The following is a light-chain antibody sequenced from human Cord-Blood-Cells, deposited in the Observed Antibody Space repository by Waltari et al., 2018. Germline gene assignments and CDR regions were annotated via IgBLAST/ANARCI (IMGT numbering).Light chain of an antibody. CDR3: SSYTSSSTVV. CDR1: SSDVGGYNY. Sequence: QSALTQPASVSGSPGQSITISCTGTSSDVGGYNYVSWYQQHPGKAPKLLSYEVSNRPSGVSTRFSGSNSGNTASLTISGLQAEDEADYYCSSYTSSSTVVFGGGTKLTVL. V-gene: IGLV2-14*01. CDR2: EVS. J-gene: IGLJ2*01.